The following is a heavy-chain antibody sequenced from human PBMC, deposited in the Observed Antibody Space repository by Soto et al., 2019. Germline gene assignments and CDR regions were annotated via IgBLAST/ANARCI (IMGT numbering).Heavy chain of an antibody. CDR2: ISGNGGST. CDR3: AREIKTTAIKYYYYGMDV. D-gene: IGHD4-4*01. Sequence: GGSLRLSCAASEFTFSNYAMSWVRQAPGKGLEWVSAISGNGGSTYYADSVKGRFTISRDNSKNTLYLQMNSLRAEDTAVYYCAREIKTTAIKYYYYGMDVWGQGTTVTVSS. J-gene: IGHJ6*02. V-gene: IGHV3-23*01. CDR1: EFTFSNYA.